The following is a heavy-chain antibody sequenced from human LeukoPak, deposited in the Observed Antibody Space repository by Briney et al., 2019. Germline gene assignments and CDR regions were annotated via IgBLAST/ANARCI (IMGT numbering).Heavy chain of an antibody. CDR1: GYTFTSYA. CDR3: ARSNRGLWFGELSDY. CDR2: INAGNGNT. J-gene: IGHJ4*02. Sequence: ASVKVSCKASGYTFTSYAMHWVRQAPGQRLEWMGWINAGNGNTKYSQKFQGRVTITRDTSASTAYMELSSLRSEDTAVYYCARSNRGLWFGELSDYWGQGTLVTVSS. D-gene: IGHD3-10*01. V-gene: IGHV1-3*01.